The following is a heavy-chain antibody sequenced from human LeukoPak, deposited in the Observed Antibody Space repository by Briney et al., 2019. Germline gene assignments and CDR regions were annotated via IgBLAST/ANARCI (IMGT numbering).Heavy chain of an antibody. J-gene: IGHJ6*04. D-gene: IGHD3-10*02. V-gene: IGHV3-48*03. Sequence: PGGALRLSCAASGVTFSSYEMNWGRQAPGEGLEWVSYISSSGSTIYYADSVKGRFTISRDNAKNSLYLQMNSLRAEDTAVYYCAELGITMIGGVWGKGTTVTISS. CDR2: ISSSGSTI. CDR3: AELGITMIGGV. CDR1: GVTFSSYE.